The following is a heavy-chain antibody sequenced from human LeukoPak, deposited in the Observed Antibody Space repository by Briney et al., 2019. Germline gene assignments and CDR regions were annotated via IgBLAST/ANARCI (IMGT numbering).Heavy chain of an antibody. CDR2: IVVGSGNT. CDR3: AAVGYCSSTSCYGFDY. J-gene: IGHJ4*02. V-gene: IGHV1-58*01. CDR1: VFTFTSSA. D-gene: IGHD2-2*01. Sequence: ASVKVSCKASVFTFTSSAVQWVRQARGQRLEWIGWIVVGSGNTNYAQKFQERVTITRDMSTSTAYMELSSLRSEDTAVYYCAAVGYCSSTSCYGFDYWGQGTLVTVSS.